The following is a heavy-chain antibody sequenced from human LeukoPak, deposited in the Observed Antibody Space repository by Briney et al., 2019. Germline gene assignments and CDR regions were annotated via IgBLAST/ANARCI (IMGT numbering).Heavy chain of an antibody. V-gene: IGHV4-4*07. CDR2: IYTSGST. J-gene: IGHJ3*02. CDR1: GGSISSYY. Sequence: KPSETLSLTCTVSGGSISSYYWSWIRQPAGKGLEWIGRIYTSGSTNYNPSLKSRVTMSVDTSKNQFSLKLSSVTAADTAVYYCARIRTSGRVYDAFDIWGQGTMVTVSS. D-gene: IGHD1-26*01. CDR3: ARIRTSGRVYDAFDI.